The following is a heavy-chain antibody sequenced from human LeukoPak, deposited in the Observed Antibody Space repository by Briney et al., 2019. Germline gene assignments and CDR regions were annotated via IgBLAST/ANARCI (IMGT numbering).Heavy chain of an antibody. CDR2: IYTSGGT. J-gene: IGHJ4*02. Sequence: PSETLSLTCTVSGASISSLYWSWIRQPAGKGLEWIGRIYTSGGTNYNPSLKSRVTMSIDTSKNQFSLKLYSVTAADTAVYYCVTDRSGSYDYWGQGILVTVSS. D-gene: IGHD1-26*01. CDR1: GASISSLY. CDR3: VTDRSGSYDY. V-gene: IGHV4-4*07.